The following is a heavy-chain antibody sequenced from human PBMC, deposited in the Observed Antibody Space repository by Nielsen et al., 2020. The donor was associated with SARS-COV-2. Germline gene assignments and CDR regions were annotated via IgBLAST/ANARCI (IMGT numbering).Heavy chain of an antibody. CDR1: GYTFKNYW. CDR2: IDPSDSDA. V-gene: IGHV5-51*01. Sequence: GESLKISCQGSGYTFKNYWIVWVRQMPGKGLEWMGIIDPSDSDARYSPSFQGQVTISADKSINTAYLQWSSLKASDIAVYYWARLHRPDAFDIWGQGTMVTVSS. CDR3: ARLHRPDAFDI. J-gene: IGHJ3*02.